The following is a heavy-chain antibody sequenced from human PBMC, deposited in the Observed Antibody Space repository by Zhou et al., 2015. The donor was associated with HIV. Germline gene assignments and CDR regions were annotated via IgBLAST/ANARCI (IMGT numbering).Heavy chain of an antibody. CDR3: ARRAWRGGYYTGTTRAFDI. V-gene: IGHV1-69*01. D-gene: IGHD3-3*01. CDR1: GGTFSSYA. CDR2: IIPIFGTA. J-gene: IGHJ3*02. Sequence: QVQLVQSGAEVKKPGSSVKVSCKASGGTFSSYAISWVRQAPGQGLEWMGGIIPIFGTANYAQKFQGRVTITADESTSTAYMELSSLRSEDTAVYYCARRAWRGGYYTGTTRAFDIWGQGTMVTVSS.